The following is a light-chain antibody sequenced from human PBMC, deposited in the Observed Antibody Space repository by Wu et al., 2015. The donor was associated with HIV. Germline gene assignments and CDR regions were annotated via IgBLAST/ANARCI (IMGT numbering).Light chain of an antibody. Sequence: VLTQSSGTLSLSPGDRATVSCTASHGIGNDLAWYQQKRGQSPKLIIYGASHRATGVPDRFGGSASGTDFTLIINRLETEDFGVYFYQHKESFGPGTKWTSN. CDR1: HGIGND. CDR2: GAS. V-gene: IGKV3-20*01. J-gene: IGKJ2*01. CDR3: QHKES.